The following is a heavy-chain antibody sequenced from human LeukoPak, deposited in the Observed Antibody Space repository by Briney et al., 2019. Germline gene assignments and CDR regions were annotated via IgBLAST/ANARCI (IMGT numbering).Heavy chain of an antibody. Sequence: PSETLSLTCTVSGYSISSGYYWGWIRPPPGKGLEWIGNSYRSGSTDYNPSLKSRVTISVDTSKNQFSLKLSSATAADTAVYYCARVSTTVAVKYWGQGILVTISS. CDR3: ARVSTTVAVKY. V-gene: IGHV4-38-2*02. J-gene: IGHJ4*02. CDR2: SYRSGST. CDR1: GYSISSGYY. D-gene: IGHD4-11*01.